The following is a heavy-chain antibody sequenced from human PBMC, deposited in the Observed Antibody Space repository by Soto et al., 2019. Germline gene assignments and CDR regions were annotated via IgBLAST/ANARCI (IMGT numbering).Heavy chain of an antibody. CDR2: ISARGGRF. Sequence: EVQLLESGGGLVQPGGSLRLSCAASGFSFSSYAMVWVRQAPGKGLEWVSVISARGGRFYFADAVKGRFTISRDNSKNVLSLEMNSLRAEDTATYFWAKGSIEYSASVDNWGQGTLVVVSS. J-gene: IGHJ4*02. CDR3: AKGSIEYSASVDN. D-gene: IGHD5-12*01. CDR1: GFSFSSYA. V-gene: IGHV3-23*01.